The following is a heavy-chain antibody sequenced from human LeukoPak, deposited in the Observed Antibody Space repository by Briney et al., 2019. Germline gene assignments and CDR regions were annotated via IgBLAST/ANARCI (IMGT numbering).Heavy chain of an antibody. Sequence: SETLSLTCTVSGGSICSSTYYWGWIRQPPGMGLEWIGRMYYSGSTYYNPSLKSRITISVDTSKSQFSLKLRSVTAADTAVYYCAREMRSPRGGFDYWDQGTLVTVSS. D-gene: IGHD3-10*01. CDR2: MYYSGST. J-gene: IGHJ4*02. V-gene: IGHV4-39*07. CDR3: AREMRSPRGGFDY. CDR1: GGSICSSTYY.